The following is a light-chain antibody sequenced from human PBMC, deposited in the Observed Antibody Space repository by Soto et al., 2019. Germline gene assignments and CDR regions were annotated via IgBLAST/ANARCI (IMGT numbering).Light chain of an antibody. CDR2: AAS. Sequence: IQLTQSPSSLSASVGDRVTITCRASQGISSYLAWFQQKPGKAPELLILAASTLRSGVPSRFSGSGSEIEFTLTVSSLQPEDFATYYCQQLYNYPRTFGQGTKVEIK. J-gene: IGKJ1*01. CDR1: QGISSY. CDR3: QQLYNYPRT. V-gene: IGKV1-9*01.